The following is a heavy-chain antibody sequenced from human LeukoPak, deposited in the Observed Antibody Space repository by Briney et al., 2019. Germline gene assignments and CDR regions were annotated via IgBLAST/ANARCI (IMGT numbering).Heavy chain of an antibody. D-gene: IGHD3-16*02. CDR2: INPNSGGT. CDR3: ARGVTFGGVIVHYFDY. V-gene: IGHV1-2*02. CDR1: GYTFTGYY. Sequence: ASVKVSFKASGYTFTGYYMHWVRQAPGQGLEWMGWINPNSGGTNYAQKFQGRVTMTRDTSISTAYMELSRLRSDDTAVYYCARGVTFGGVIVHYFDYWGQGTLVTVSS. J-gene: IGHJ4*02.